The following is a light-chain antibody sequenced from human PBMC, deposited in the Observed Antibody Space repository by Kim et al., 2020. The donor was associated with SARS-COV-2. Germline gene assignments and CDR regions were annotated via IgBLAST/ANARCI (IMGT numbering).Light chain of an antibody. V-gene: IGLV2-11*01. CDR1: SSDVGGYNY. CDR3: CSYAGSYSV. J-gene: IGLJ2*01. CDR2: DVS. Sequence: QSALTQPRSVSGSPGQSVTISCTGTSSDVGGYNYVSWYQQHPGKAAKLMIYDVSKRPSGVPDRFSGSKSGNTASLTISGLQAEDEADYYCCSYAGSYSVFGGGTQLTVL.